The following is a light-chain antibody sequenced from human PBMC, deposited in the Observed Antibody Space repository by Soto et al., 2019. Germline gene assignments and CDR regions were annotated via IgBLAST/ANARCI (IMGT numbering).Light chain of an antibody. V-gene: IGKV3-15*01. Sequence: EIVLTQSPGTLSLSPGERATFSCRASQRVSSSYLGWYQQKPGQAPRLLIYGGSTRATGIPVRFRGSGSGTEFTLTISSLQSEDSAVYYCHQYNSWPRGTFGPGTKVEIK. CDR1: QRVSSSY. J-gene: IGKJ3*01. CDR2: GGS. CDR3: HQYNSWPRGT.